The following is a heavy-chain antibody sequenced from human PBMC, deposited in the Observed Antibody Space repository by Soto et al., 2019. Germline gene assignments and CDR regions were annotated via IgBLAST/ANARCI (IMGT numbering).Heavy chain of an antibody. CDR1: GGSISSYY. CDR2: IYYSGST. V-gene: IGHV4-59*01. Sequence: SETLSLTCTVSGGSISSYYWSWIRQPPGKGLEWIGYIYYSGSTNYNPSLKSRVTISVDTSKNQFSLKLSSVTAADTAVYYCARGARGYDFWSGYLGSPTYYYYYMDVWGKGTTVTVS. CDR3: ARGARGYDFWSGYLGSPTYYYYYMDV. J-gene: IGHJ6*03. D-gene: IGHD3-3*01.